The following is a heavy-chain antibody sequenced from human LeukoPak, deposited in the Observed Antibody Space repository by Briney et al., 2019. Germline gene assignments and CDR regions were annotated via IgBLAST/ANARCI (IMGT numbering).Heavy chain of an antibody. D-gene: IGHD3-10*01. CDR1: GFTFSSYA. Sequence: GGSLRLSCAASGFTFSSYAMHCVRQAPGKGLEWVAVISYDGSNKYYADSVKGRFTISRDNSKNTLYLQMNSLRAEDTAVYYCARDYGSGSFYYYYYGMDVWGKGTTVTVSS. V-gene: IGHV3-30*04. CDR3: ARDYGSGSFYYYYYGMDV. J-gene: IGHJ6*04. CDR2: ISYDGSNK.